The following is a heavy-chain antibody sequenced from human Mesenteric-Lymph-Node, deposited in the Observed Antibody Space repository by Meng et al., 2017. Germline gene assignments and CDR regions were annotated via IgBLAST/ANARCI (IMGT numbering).Heavy chain of an antibody. V-gene: IGHV4-34*01. J-gene: IGHJ5*02. Sequence: VAGLVYPEETLSVSCAVEGVSLRSDYGNSLRQPPGKGLEWIGEINHSGSTNSHPSLKSLVTISVDTSKNQFSLKLSSVTAADTAVYYCARASYGSGSPLGESWFDPWGQGTLVTVSS. D-gene: IGHD3-10*01. CDR3: ARASYGSGSPLGESWFDP. CDR2: INHSGST. CDR1: GVSLRSDY.